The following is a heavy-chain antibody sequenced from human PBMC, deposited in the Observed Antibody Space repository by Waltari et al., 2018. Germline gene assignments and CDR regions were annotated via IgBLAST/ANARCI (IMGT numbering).Heavy chain of an antibody. J-gene: IGHJ5*02. CDR3: ARGVQPYYYGSGSYSP. V-gene: IGHV1-69*15. D-gene: IGHD3-10*01. CDR2: FIPIFGTT. Sequence: QVQLVQSGAEVKQPGSSVKVSCKASGGTFNTSPISRMRQAPGQGLEWLGKFIPIFGTTNYAQKFQGRVTITADESTTTAYLELSSLRFEDTAVYYCARGVQPYYYGSGSYSPWGQGTLVTVSS. CDR1: GGTFNTSP.